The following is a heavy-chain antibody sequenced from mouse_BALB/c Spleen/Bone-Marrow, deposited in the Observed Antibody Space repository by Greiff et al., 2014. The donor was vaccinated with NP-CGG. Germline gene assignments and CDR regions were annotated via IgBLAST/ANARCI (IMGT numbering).Heavy chain of an antibody. J-gene: IGHJ1*01. CDR1: GFTFSSYG. V-gene: IGHV5-9-2*01. Sequence: EVQVVESGGGLVKPGGSLKLSCAASGFTFSSYGMSWVRQTPEKRLEWVATISGGGSYTYFSDSVKGRFTISRDNAKNTLNLQMSSLRSEDTALDYCARSFGSSYWYFDVWAAGTTVTVSS. CDR3: ARSFGSSYWYFDV. CDR2: ISGGGSYT. D-gene: IGHD1-1*01.